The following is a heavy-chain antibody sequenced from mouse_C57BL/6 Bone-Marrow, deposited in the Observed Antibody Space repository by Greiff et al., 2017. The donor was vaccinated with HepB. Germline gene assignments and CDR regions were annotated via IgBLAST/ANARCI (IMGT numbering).Heavy chain of an antibody. CDR1: GFNIKDDY. D-gene: IGHD2-2*01. J-gene: IGHJ3*01. Sequence: EVQLQQSGAELVRPGASVKLSCTASGFNIKDDYMHWVKQRPEQGLEWIGWIDPENGDTEYASKFQGKATITADTSSNTAYLQLSSLTSEDTAVYYCTTGLRRRTWCAYWGQGTRVTVSA. CDR2: IDPENGDT. CDR3: TTGLRRRTWCAY. V-gene: IGHV14-4*01.